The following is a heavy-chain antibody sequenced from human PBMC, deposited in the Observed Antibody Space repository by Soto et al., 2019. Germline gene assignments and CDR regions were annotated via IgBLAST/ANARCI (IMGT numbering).Heavy chain of an antibody. Sequence: QVQLVESGGGVVQPGRSLRLSCAASGFTFSSYGMHWVRQAPGKGLEWVAVIWYDGSNKYYVDSVKGRFTISRDNSKNTLYLQMNSLRAEDTAVYYCAREYYYDSSGYSVWGQGTLVTVSS. CDR3: AREYYYDSSGYSV. D-gene: IGHD3-22*01. J-gene: IGHJ4*02. CDR2: IWYDGSNK. CDR1: GFTFSSYG. V-gene: IGHV3-33*01.